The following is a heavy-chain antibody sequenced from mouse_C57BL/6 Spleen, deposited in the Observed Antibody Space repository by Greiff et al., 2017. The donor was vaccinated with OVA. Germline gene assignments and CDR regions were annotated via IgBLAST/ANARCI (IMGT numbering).Heavy chain of an antibody. J-gene: IGHJ2*01. CDR3: AREGYDYDSGLDY. Sequence: VQLQQPGAELVKPGASVKLSCKASGYTFTSYWMHWVKQRPGQGLEWIGMIHPNSGSTNYNEKFKSKATLTVDKSSSTAYMQLSSLTSEDSAVYYCAREGYDYDSGLDYWGQGTTLTVSS. CDR1: GYTFTSYW. V-gene: IGHV1-64*01. CDR2: IHPNSGST. D-gene: IGHD1-1*01.